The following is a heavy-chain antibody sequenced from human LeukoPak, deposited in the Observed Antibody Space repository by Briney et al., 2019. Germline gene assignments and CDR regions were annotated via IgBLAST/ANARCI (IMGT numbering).Heavy chain of an antibody. V-gene: IGHV4-31*03. Sequence: SQTLSLTCTVSGGSISSGGYYWSWIRQHPGKGLEGIGYIYYSGSTYYNPSLKSRVTISVDTSKNQFSLKLSSVTAADTAVYYCARTFRGVKAGLFDYWGQGTLVTVSS. CDR1: GGSISSGGYY. J-gene: IGHJ4*02. CDR2: IYYSGST. CDR3: ARTFRGVKAGLFDY. D-gene: IGHD3-10*01.